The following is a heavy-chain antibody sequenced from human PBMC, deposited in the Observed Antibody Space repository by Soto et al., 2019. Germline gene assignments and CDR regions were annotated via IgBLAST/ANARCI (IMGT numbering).Heavy chain of an antibody. CDR3: ARDITMVRGVMYAFDI. Sequence: PGGSLRLSCAASGFTVSSNYMSWVRQAPGKGLEWVSVIYSGGSTYYADSVKGRFTISRDNSKNTLYLQMNSLRAEDTAVYYCARDITMVRGVMYAFDIWGQGTMVTVSS. V-gene: IGHV3-53*01. CDR1: GFTVSSNY. CDR2: IYSGGST. D-gene: IGHD3-10*01. J-gene: IGHJ3*02.